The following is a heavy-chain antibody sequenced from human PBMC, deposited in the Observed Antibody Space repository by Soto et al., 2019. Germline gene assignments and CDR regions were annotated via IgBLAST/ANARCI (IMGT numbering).Heavy chain of an antibody. V-gene: IGHV3-33*01. CDR1: GFTFSSYG. D-gene: IGHD6-19*01. J-gene: IGHJ6*02. CDR3: ARDQAVAGKGKGYYGMDV. Sequence: GGSLRLSCAAPGFTFSSYGMHWVRQAPGKGLEWVAVIWYDGSNKYYADSVKGRFTISRDNSKNTLYLQMNSLRAEDTAVYYCARDQAVAGKGKGYYGMDVWGQGTTVTVSS. CDR2: IWYDGSNK.